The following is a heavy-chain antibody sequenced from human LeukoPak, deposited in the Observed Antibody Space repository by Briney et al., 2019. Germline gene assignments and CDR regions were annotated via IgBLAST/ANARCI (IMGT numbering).Heavy chain of an antibody. J-gene: IGHJ6*02. Sequence: SETLSLTCTVSGGSISSYYWSWIRQPPGKGLEWIGYIYYSGSTNYNPSLKSRVTISVDTSKNQFSLKLSSVTAADTAVYYCARAGHGAKHYYYGMDVWGQGTTVTVSS. CDR3: ARAGHGAKHYYYGMDV. D-gene: IGHD6-19*01. CDR1: GGSISSYY. V-gene: IGHV4-59*12. CDR2: IYYSGST.